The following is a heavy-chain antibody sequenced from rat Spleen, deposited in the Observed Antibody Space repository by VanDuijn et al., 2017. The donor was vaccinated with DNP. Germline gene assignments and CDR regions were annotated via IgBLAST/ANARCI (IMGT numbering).Heavy chain of an antibody. CDR1: GFTFSNYY. J-gene: IGHJ4*01. CDR2: ISTGRGTT. Sequence: EVQLVESGGGLVQPGKSLKLSCEASGFTFSNYYMAWVRQAPKGGLEWVATISTGRGTTYFRDSVTGRLTISRDNAKNTLYLQVDSLRSDDTATYYCARHMDTGPYYAMDVWGQGISVTVSS. V-gene: IGHV5-25*01. CDR3: ARHMDTGPYYAMDV. D-gene: IGHD4-1*01.